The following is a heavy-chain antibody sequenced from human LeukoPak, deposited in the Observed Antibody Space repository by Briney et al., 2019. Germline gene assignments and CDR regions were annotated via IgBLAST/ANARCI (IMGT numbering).Heavy chain of an antibody. CDR2: IYRSGST. CDR1: GGSISSYY. V-gene: IGHV4-59*04. CDR3: ARSPPVRGLPNWYFDL. J-gene: IGHJ2*01. D-gene: IGHD1-26*01. Sequence: TSETLSLTCTVSGGSISSYYWSWIRQPPGKGLEWIGSIYRSGSTYYTPSLKSRVTISVDTSKNQFSLKLSSVTATDTAVYYCARSPPVRGLPNWYFDLWGRGTLVTVSS.